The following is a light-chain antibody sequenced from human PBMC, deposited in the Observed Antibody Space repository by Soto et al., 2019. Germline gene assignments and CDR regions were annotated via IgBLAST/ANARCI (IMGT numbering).Light chain of an antibody. CDR3: QQYDSSPPIT. J-gene: IGKJ5*01. Sequence: EIVLTQSPGTLSLSPGERATLSCRASQSVSSSYLAWYQQKPGQAPRLLIYGASSRATGIPDRFSGSGSGTDFTLTISTPEPADCAVYYCQQYDSSPPITFGQGTRLEIK. CDR1: QSVSSSY. CDR2: GAS. V-gene: IGKV3-20*01.